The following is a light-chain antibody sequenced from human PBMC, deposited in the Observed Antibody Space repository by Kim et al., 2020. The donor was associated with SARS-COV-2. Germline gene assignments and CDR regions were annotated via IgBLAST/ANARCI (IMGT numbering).Light chain of an antibody. CDR1: NNDIGGYKY. CDR2: EVN. J-gene: IGLJ3*02. CDR3: SSFAGRNTFGV. V-gene: IGLV2-8*01. Sequence: QSVTITCTGTNNDIGGYKYVSWYQQHPGKAPRLMIFEVNKRPSGFPDRFSGSKSGNTASLTVSGLQAEDEADYYCSSFAGRNTFGVFGGGTQLTVL.